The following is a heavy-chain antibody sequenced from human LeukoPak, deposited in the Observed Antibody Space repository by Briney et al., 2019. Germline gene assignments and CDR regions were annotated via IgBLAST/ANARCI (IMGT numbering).Heavy chain of an antibody. CDR2: IYYSGST. D-gene: IGHD3-22*01. CDR3: ARVIDPGYYYDSSGYYFDY. Sequence: SETLSLTCTVPRGSISSYYWSRIPQPPGKGLESIGHIYYSGSTNHNPSLKCRVSISVDSSKNQFSLKLSSVTAVDTAVYYCARVIDPGYYYDSSGYYFDYWGQGTLVTVSS. CDR1: RGSISSYY. V-gene: IGHV4-59*01. J-gene: IGHJ4*02.